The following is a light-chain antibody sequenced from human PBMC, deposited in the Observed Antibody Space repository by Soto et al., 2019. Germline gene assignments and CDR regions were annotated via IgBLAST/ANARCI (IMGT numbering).Light chain of an antibody. V-gene: IGKV1-5*03. J-gene: IGKJ2*01. CDR3: QQYNSYSRT. Sequence: DIPMTQSPSTLSASVGDSVTITCRASQSISSWLAWYQQKPGKAPKLLICEASSLESGVPSRFSGSASGTEFTLTISSLQPDDFATYYCQQYNSYSRTFGQGTKLEI. CDR2: EAS. CDR1: QSISSW.